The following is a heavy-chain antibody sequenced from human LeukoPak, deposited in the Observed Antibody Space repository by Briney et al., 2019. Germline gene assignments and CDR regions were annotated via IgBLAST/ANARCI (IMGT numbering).Heavy chain of an antibody. CDR2: ISGSGGST. V-gene: IGHV3-23*01. Sequence: GGSLRLSCAASGFTFSSYAMSWVRQAPGKGLEWVSAISGSGGSTYYADSVKGRFTISRDNSKNTLYLQMNSLRAEDTAVYYCARGELYYYDSSGYYRPLSPFDYWGQGTLVTVSS. CDR1: GFTFSSYA. D-gene: IGHD3-22*01. CDR3: ARGELYYYDSSGYYRPLSPFDY. J-gene: IGHJ4*02.